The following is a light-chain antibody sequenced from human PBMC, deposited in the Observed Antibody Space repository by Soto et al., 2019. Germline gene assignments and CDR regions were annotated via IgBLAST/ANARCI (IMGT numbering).Light chain of an antibody. CDR3: QQANSFP. CDR1: QGISSW. CDR2: AAS. V-gene: IGKV1-12*01. J-gene: IGKJ4*01. Sequence: DIQMTQSPSSVSASVGDRVTITCRASQGISSWLDWYQQKPGKAPKLLIYAASSLQSGVPSRFSGSGSGTDFTLTISSLQPEDFATYYCQQANSFPFGGGTKVQIK.